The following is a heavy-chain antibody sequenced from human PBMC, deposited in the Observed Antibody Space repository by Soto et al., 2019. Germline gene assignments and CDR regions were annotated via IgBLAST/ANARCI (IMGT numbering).Heavy chain of an antibody. J-gene: IGHJ4*02. D-gene: IGHD2-15*01. V-gene: IGHV1-69*13. CDR2: IIPIFGTA. Sequence: ASVKVSCKASGGTFSSYAISWVRQAPGQGLEWMGGIIPIFGTANYAQKFQGRVTITADESTSTAYMELSSLRSEDTAVYYCARDRLSGGGIDYWGQGTLVTVSS. CDR1: GGTFSSYA. CDR3: ARDRLSGGGIDY.